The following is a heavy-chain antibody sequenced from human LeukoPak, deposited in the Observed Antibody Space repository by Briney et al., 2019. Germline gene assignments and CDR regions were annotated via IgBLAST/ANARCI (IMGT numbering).Heavy chain of an antibody. CDR2: ISYDGGNK. V-gene: IGHV3-30-3*01. CDR3: ARREVTRAYYDILTGYYSSYYYYGMDV. CDR1: GFTFSSYA. D-gene: IGHD3-9*01. Sequence: PGGSLRLSCAASGFTFSSYAMHWVRQAPGKGLEWVAVISYDGGNKYYADSVKGRFTISRDNSKNTLYLQMNSLRAEDTAVYYCARREVTRAYYDILTGYYSSYYYYGMDVWGQGTTVTVSS. J-gene: IGHJ6*02.